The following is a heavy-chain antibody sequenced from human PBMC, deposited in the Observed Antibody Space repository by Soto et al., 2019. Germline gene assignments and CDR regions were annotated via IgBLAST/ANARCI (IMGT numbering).Heavy chain of an antibody. D-gene: IGHD6-13*01. J-gene: IGHJ6*02. CDR1: GGSFSGYY. CDR2: INHSGST. Sequence: ETLSLTCAVYGGSFSGYYWSWIRQPPGKGLEWIGEINHSGSTNYNPSLKSRVTISVDTSKNQFSLKLSSVTAADTAAYYCARGLAAAGKGGMDVWGQGTTVTVS. CDR3: ARGLAAAGKGGMDV. V-gene: IGHV4-34*01.